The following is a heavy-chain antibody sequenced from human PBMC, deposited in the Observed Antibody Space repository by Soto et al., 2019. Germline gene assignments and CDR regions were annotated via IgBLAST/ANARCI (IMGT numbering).Heavy chain of an antibody. CDR2: ISGSGHNI. J-gene: IGHJ4*02. Sequence: VGSLILSCLSSGVIFREDYLSWIRQSPVKRLEWLSYISGSGHNIYYADSVKGRCTISMDNDKKTLYLHMNSLRVEDKDVYYCVSLFFDGDKYDLYFDHWGQRTKVTVSS. D-gene: IGHD4-17*01. V-gene: IGHV3-11*01. CDR1: GVIFREDY. CDR3: VSLFFDGDKYDLYFDH.